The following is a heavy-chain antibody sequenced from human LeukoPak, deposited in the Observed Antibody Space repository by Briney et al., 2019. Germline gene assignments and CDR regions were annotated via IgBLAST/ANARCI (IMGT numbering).Heavy chain of an antibody. J-gene: IGHJ6*03. CDR1: GYSISSGYY. Sequence: SETLSLTCTVSGYSISSGYYWGWIRQPPGKGLEWIGEIKHSGNINHNSSLKSRVTISVDTSKNQFSLKLRSVTAADTAVYYCARAGMAREGTSSRYYYYMDVWGKGTTVTVSS. CDR2: IKHSGNI. D-gene: IGHD6-13*01. V-gene: IGHV4-38-2*02. CDR3: ARAGMAREGTSSRYYYYMDV.